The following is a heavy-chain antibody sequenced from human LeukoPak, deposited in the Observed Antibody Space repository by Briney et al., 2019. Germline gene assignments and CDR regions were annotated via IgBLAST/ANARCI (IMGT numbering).Heavy chain of an antibody. CDR1: GFTFTSSA. V-gene: IGHV1-58*02. J-gene: IGHJ4*02. CDR3: AADPIVGATPAFDY. D-gene: IGHD1-26*01. Sequence: ASVKVSCKASGFTFTSSAMQWVRQARGQRLEWIGWIVVGSGNTNYAQKFQERVTITRDMSTSTAYMELSSLRSEDTAVYCCAADPIVGATPAFDYWGQGTLVTVSS. CDR2: IVVGSGNT.